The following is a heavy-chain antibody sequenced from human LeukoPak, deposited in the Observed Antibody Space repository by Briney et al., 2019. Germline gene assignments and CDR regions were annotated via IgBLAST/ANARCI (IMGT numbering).Heavy chain of an antibody. D-gene: IGHD3-3*01. CDR2: ISSSSSYI. Sequence: SGGSLRLSCAASAFTLSSYEMNWVRQAPGKGLEWVSSISSSSSYIYYADSVKGRFTISRDNAKNSLYLQMNSLRAEDTAVYYCARNQGPITIFGVVIPLFGYWGQGTLVTVSS. V-gene: IGHV3-21*01. J-gene: IGHJ4*02. CDR1: AFTLSSYE. CDR3: ARNQGPITIFGVVIPLFGY.